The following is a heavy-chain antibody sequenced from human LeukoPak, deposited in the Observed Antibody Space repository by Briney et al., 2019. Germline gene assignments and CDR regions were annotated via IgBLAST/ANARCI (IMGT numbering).Heavy chain of an antibody. CDR3: AFGRFGEFLSY. D-gene: IGHD3-10*01. J-gene: IGHJ4*01. CDR2: IFTRGST. Sequence: TVTVSGGSMSSGSYDWSWIRQPAGKGLEWIGSIFTRGSTNYNPSLTSRLTKSTGPSKQPFSLRLSSVTAAGTAVYYCAFGRFGEFLSYWGPETLVTVS. CDR1: GGSMSSGSYD. V-gene: IGHV4-61*02.